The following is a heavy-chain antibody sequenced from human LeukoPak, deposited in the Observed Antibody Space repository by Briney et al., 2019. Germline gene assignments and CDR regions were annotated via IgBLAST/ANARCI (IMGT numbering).Heavy chain of an antibody. Sequence: SETLSLTCAVYGGSFSGYYWSWIRQPPGKRLEWIGEINHSGSTNYNPSLKSRVTISVDTSKNQFSLKLSSVTAADTAVYYCARETRYFDWLAILDYWGQGTLVTVSS. CDR2: INHSGST. V-gene: IGHV4-34*01. CDR3: ARETRYFDWLAILDY. CDR1: GGSFSGYY. J-gene: IGHJ4*02. D-gene: IGHD3-9*01.